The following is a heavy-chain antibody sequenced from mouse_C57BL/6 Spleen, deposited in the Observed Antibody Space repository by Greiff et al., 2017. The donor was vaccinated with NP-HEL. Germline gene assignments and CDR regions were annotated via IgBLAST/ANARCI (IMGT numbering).Heavy chain of an antibody. Sequence: VQLQQSGAKLVKPGASVKLSCKASGYTFTSYWMHWVKQRPGRGLEWMGRIDPNSGGTKYNEKFKSKATLTVDKPSSTAYMQLSSLTSEDSAVYYCARSELLLPLYYAMDYWGQGTSVTVSS. D-gene: IGHD2-3*01. CDR1: GYTFTSYW. CDR3: ARSELLLPLYYAMDY. J-gene: IGHJ4*01. CDR2: IDPNSGGT. V-gene: IGHV1-72*01.